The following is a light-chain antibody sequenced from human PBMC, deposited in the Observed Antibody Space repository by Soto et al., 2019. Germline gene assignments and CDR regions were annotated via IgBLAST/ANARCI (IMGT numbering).Light chain of an antibody. V-gene: IGLV2-14*01. Sequence: QSALTXPAXXXXXXGQSITISCTGTSSDVGGYNYVSWYQQHPGKAPKLMIYEVSNWPSGVSNRFSGSKSGNTASLTISGLQAEDEADYYCSSYTSSSTLVFGGGTKLTVL. CDR2: EVS. CDR3: SSYTSSSTLV. CDR1: SSDVGGYNY. J-gene: IGLJ3*02.